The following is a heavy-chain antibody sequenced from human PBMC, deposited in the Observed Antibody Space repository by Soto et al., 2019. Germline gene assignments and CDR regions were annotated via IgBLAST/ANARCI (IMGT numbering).Heavy chain of an antibody. J-gene: IGHJ6*02. V-gene: IGHV1-18*01. CDR2: ISAYNGNT. Sequence: VKVSFKASCYTFTSYGISWVRQAPGQGLEWMGWISAYNGNTNYAQKLQGRVTMTTDTSTSTAYMELRSLRSDDTAVYYCARAVAGIVTLNYYYYYGMDVWGQGTTVTVSS. CDR1: CYTFTSYG. CDR3: ARAVAGIVTLNYYYYYGMDV. D-gene: IGHD6-19*01.